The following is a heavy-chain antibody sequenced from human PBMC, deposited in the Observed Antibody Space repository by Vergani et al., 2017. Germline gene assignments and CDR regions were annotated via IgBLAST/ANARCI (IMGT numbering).Heavy chain of an antibody. D-gene: IGHD3-22*01. J-gene: IGHJ4*02. CDR2: IYHSGST. CDR3: ARVTGSGYSAHYFDY. V-gene: IGHV4-4*03. Sequence: QVQLQESGPGLVKPPGTLSLTCAVSGGSISNNNWWSWVRQPPGKGLEWIGKIYHSGSTIYNPSLKSRLTISVDKSKNHFSLKLTSVTAADTAVYYCARVTGSGYSAHYFDYWGQGTLVTVSS. CDR1: GGSISNNNW.